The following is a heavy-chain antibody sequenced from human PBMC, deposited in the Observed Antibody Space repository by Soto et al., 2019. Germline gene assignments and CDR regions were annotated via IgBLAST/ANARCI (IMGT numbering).Heavy chain of an antibody. V-gene: IGHV4-31*03. CDR1: GGSISSGGYS. J-gene: IGHJ6*02. CDR2: ISYSGST. CDR3: ARGSYGTGNDYSPSLGMDV. D-gene: IGHD3-10*01. Sequence: QVQLQESGPGLVKPSQTLSLTCTVSGGSISSGGYSWSWIRQHPGKGLEGIGYISYSGSTNYNATLQSRILISVAGSMTLFSLKLTSVPSADTAVYCCARGSYGTGNDYSPSLGMDVWGQGTTVTVSS.